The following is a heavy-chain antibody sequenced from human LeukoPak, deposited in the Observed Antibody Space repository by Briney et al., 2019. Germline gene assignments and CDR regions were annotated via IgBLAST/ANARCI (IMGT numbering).Heavy chain of an antibody. CDR2: IYYSGST. D-gene: IGHD3-22*01. V-gene: IGHV4-31*03. J-gene: IGHJ4*02. CDR3: ARVRPPYYYDSSGYFSYFDY. CDR1: GGSISGGGYY. Sequence: SQTLSLTCTVSGGSISGGGYYWSWIRQHPGKGLEWIGYIYYSGSTYYNPSLKSRVTISVDTSKNQFSLKLSSVTAADTAVYYCARVRPPYYYDSSGYFSYFDYWGQGTLVTVSS.